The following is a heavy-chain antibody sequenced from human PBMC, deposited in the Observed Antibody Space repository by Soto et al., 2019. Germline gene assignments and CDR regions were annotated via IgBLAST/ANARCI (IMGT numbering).Heavy chain of an antibody. Sequence: QVQLVQSGAEVKKPGSSVKVSCKASGGTFSNYALISWVRQAPGQGLEWMGGIIPIDATVNYAQKFQGRSTITADESTPTAYMDLGTLRSEDTAVYYCARDLLGFGYTYGDVWGQGTTVTVSS. V-gene: IGHV1-69*12. CDR2: IIPIDATV. CDR3: ARDLLGFGYTYGDV. J-gene: IGHJ6*01. CDR1: GGTFSNYA. D-gene: IGHD3-10*01.